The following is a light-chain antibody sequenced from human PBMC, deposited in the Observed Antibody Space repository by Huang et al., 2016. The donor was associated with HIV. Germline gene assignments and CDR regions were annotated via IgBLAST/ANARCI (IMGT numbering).Light chain of an antibody. CDR3: QQYNDWRGT. CDR1: QSISNN. V-gene: IGKV3-15*01. CDR2: GAS. J-gene: IGKJ4*01. Sequence: EIVMTQSPVTLSVSPGERATLSCRASQSISNNLAWYQQKPGQAPRLLICGASTRATGIPARFSGSGSGTEFTLTISSLQSEDFATFYCQQYNDWRGTIGGGTEVEIK.